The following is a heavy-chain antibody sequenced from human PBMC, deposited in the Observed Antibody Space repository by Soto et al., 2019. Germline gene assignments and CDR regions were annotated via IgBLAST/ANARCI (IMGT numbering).Heavy chain of an antibody. CDR3: ARTYYDILTGWGMDV. J-gene: IGHJ6*02. CDR2: IYYSGST. CDR1: GGSISSYY. Sequence: PSETLSLTCTVSGGSISSYYWSWIRQPPGKGLEWIGYIYYSGSTNYNPSLKSRVTISVDTSKNQFSLKLSSVTAADTAVYYCARTYYDILTGWGMDVWGQGTTVTVS. V-gene: IGHV4-59*01. D-gene: IGHD3-9*01.